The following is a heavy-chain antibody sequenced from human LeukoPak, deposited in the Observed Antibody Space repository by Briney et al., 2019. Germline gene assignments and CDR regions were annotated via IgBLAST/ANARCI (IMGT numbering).Heavy chain of an antibody. CDR1: GYTFTSYG. V-gene: IGHV1-46*01. Sequence: ASVKVSCKAPGYTFTSYGISWVRQAPGQGLEWMGIINPSGGSTSYAQKFQGRVTMTRDTSTSTVYMELSSLRSEDTAVYYCARGREGYYYGMDVWGQGTTVTVSS. J-gene: IGHJ6*02. CDR3: ARGREGYYYGMDV. D-gene: IGHD1-26*01. CDR2: INPSGGST.